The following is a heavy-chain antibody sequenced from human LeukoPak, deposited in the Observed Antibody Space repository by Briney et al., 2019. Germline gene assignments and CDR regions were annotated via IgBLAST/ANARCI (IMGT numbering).Heavy chain of an antibody. D-gene: IGHD3-9*01. CDR2: INDDGSAT. V-gene: IGHV3-74*01. Sequence: PGGSLRLSCAASGFTFSNYWMHWLRQVPGRGLVWVSRINDDGSATFYAASVKGRFTISRDNAKNSLYLQMNSLRAEDTALYYCARGSTHYDVLTGYHYYFDYWGQGTLVTVSS. CDR1: GFTFSNYW. J-gene: IGHJ4*02. CDR3: ARGSTHYDVLTGYHYYFDY.